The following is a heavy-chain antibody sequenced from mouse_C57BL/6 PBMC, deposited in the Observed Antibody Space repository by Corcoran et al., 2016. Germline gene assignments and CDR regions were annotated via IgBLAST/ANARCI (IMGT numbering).Heavy chain of an antibody. CDR2: IYPRSGNT. J-gene: IGHJ4*01. V-gene: IGHV1-81*01. CDR1: GYTFTSYG. CDR3: ARRRGH. Sequence: QVQLQQSGAELARPGASVKLSCKASGYTFTSYGISWVKQRTGQGLEWIGEIYPRSGNTYYNEKFKGKDTLTADKSSSTAYMELRSLTSEDSAVYFCARRRGHWGQGTSVTVSS.